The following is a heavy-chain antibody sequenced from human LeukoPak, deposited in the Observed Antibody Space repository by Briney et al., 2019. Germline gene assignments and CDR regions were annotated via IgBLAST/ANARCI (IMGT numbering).Heavy chain of an antibody. CDR1: SGSISSSSYY. D-gene: IGHD5-12*01. Sequence: SETLSLTCTVSSGSISSSSYYWGWIRQPPGKGLEWIGSMYYCGSTYYNPSLKSRVTISVDTSKNQVYLKLNSVTAADTAVYYCARQYSGLNWFDSWGQGILVTVSS. CDR3: ARQYSGLNWFDS. V-gene: IGHV4-39*01. CDR2: MYYCGST. J-gene: IGHJ5*01.